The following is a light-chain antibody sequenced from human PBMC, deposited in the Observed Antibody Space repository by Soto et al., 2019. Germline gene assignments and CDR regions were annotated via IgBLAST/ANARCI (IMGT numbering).Light chain of an antibody. J-gene: IGKJ3*01. V-gene: IGKV3D-20*02. CDR2: GAS. Sequence: ESGLTQSPGTLSLSPGERATLSCRASQSVSSSYLAWYQQKPGQAPRLLIYGASSRATGIPDRFSGSGSGTDFTLTISSLEPEDFAVYYCQQRSSWPFTFGPGTKVDI. CDR3: QQRSSWPFT. CDR1: QSVSSSY.